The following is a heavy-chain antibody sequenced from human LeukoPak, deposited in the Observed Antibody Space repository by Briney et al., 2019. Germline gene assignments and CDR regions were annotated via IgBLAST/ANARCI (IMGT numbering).Heavy chain of an antibody. Sequence: PSETLSLTCTVSGGSISGYYYNWIRQPPGKGLEWIGYIYYSGSTNYNPSLKSRVTISLDTSKNQFSLKLSSVTTADTAVYYCARSVVTLYWYLDLWGHGTLVTVSS. CDR1: GGSISGYY. CDR3: ARSVVTLYWYLDL. D-gene: IGHD4-23*01. CDR2: IYYSGST. J-gene: IGHJ2*01. V-gene: IGHV4-59*01.